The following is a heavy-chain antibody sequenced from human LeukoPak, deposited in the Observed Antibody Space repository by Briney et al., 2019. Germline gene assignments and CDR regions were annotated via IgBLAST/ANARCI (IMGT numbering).Heavy chain of an antibody. CDR2: ISSSGSTI. V-gene: IGHV3-48*03. CDR3: AREEGGVVGDAFDI. J-gene: IGHJ3*02. D-gene: IGHD2-15*01. Sequence: PGGSLRLSCAASGFTFSSYEMNWVRQAPGKGLEWVSYISSSGSTIYYADSVKGRFTISKDNAKTSLYLQMKRLRAKETAVYLCAREEGGVVGDAFDIWGQGTMVTVSS. CDR1: GFTFSSYE.